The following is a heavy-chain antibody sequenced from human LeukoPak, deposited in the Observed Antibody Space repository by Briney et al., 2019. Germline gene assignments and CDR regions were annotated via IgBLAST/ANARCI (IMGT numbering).Heavy chain of an antibody. CDR2: IYHSGST. CDR3: ARDPNTYYDFWSGYYTGGWFDP. V-gene: IGHV4-38-2*02. Sequence: PSETLSLTCTVSGYSISSGYYWGWIRQPPGKGLEWIGSIYHSGSTYYNPPLKSRVTISVDTSKNHFSLKLSSVTAADTAVYYCARDPNTYYDFWSGYYTGGWFDPWGQGTLVTVSS. J-gene: IGHJ5*02. CDR1: GYSISSGYY. D-gene: IGHD3-3*01.